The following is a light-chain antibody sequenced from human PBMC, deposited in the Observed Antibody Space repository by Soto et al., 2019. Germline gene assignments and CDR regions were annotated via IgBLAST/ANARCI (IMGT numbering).Light chain of an antibody. Sequence: EIVMTQSPATLSVSPGETATLSCRASRSVSSNLAWYQQKPCQAPKLLIYGPPTKATGISANFSASGSGTEFTLTISSLQSEDFAVYYCHQCYSWPPTFGQGTKVEV. CDR3: HQCYSWPPT. CDR2: GPP. J-gene: IGKJ1*01. CDR1: RSVSSN. V-gene: IGKV3-15*01.